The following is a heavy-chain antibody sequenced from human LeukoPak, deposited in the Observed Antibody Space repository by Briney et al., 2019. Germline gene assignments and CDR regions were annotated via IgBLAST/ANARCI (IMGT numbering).Heavy chain of an antibody. CDR2: IKQDGSEK. Sequence: GGSLRLSCAASGFTFSSYAMSWVRQAPGKGLEWVANIKQDGSEKYYVDSVKGRFTISRDNAKNSLYLQMNSLRAEDTAVYYCAREDLGADIVVVPAAPLEVGYFFDIWGQGTMVTVSS. CDR3: AREDLGADIVVVPAAPLEVGYFFDI. D-gene: IGHD2-2*01. CDR1: GFTFSSYA. V-gene: IGHV3-7*01. J-gene: IGHJ3*02.